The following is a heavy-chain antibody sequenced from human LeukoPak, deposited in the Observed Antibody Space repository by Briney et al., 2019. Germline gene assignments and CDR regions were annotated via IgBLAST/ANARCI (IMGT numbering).Heavy chain of an antibody. CDR1: GGTFSSHT. CDR3: ARDGCSSTSCYDYYYMDV. V-gene: IGHV1-69*10. D-gene: IGHD2-2*01. J-gene: IGHJ6*03. CDR2: IIPILGIA. Sequence: ASVKVSCKASGGTFSSHTISWVRQAPGQGLEWMGGIIPILGIANYAQKFQGRVTITADKSTSTAYMELSSLRSEDTAAYYCARDGCSSTSCYDYYYMDVWGKGTTVTVSS.